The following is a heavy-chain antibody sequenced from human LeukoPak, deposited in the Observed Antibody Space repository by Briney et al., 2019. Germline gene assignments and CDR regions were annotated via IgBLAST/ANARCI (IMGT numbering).Heavy chain of an antibody. CDR1: GYSISSAYY. V-gene: IGHV4-38-2*02. J-gene: IGHJ5*02. CDR2: FYQTENT. CDR3: ARKWQLVGWFDP. Sequence: PSETLSLTCSVSGYSISSAYYWGWIRQPPGKGLEWIGSFYQTENTYYNPSLKGRVTILVDTTTNQFSLKLSSVTAADTAVYYCARKWQLVGWFDPWGQGTLVTVSS. D-gene: IGHD6-13*01.